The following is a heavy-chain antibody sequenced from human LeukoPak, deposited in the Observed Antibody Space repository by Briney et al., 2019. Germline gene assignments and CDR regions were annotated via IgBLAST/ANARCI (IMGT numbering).Heavy chain of an antibody. Sequence: EAGGSLSLSCTTSGFTFGTHTMHWFRQAPGKGLQWIGFIRSSGTTQYAASVKGRFTISRDDSRSIAYLQMNSLKTEDTAVYYCTRRYNYDSSGYYYVRDAFDIWGQGTMVTVSS. CDR1: GFTFGTHT. CDR3: TRRYNYDSSGYYYVRDAFDI. CDR2: IRSSGTT. D-gene: IGHD3-22*01. J-gene: IGHJ3*02. V-gene: IGHV3-49*03.